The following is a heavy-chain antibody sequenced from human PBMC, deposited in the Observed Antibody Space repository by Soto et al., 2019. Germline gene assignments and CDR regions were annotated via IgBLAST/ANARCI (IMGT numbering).Heavy chain of an antibody. CDR2: ISAYNGNT. CDR3: AREVIAAAGNNWFDP. D-gene: IGHD6-13*01. J-gene: IGHJ5*02. V-gene: IGHV1-18*01. CDR1: GYTFTNYG. Sequence: ASVKVSCKASGYTFTNYGISWVRQAPGQGLEWMGWISAYNGNTNYAQKLQGRVTMTTDTSTSTAYMELRSLRSDDTAVYYCAREVIAAAGNNWFDPWGQGTLVTVSS.